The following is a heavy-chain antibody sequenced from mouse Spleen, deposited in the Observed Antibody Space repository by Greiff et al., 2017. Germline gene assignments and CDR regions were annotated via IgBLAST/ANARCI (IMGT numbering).Heavy chain of an antibody. V-gene: IGHV5-17*01. CDR3: ARGEVPRYYAMDY. CDR1: GFTFSDYG. Sequence: EVHLVESGGGLVKPGGSLKLSCAASGFTFSDYGMHWVRQAPEKGLEWVAYISSGSSTIYYADTVKGRFTISRDNAKNTLFLQMTSLRSEDTAMYYCARGEVPRYYAMDYWGQGTSVTVSS. D-gene: IGHD2-14*01. J-gene: IGHJ4*01. CDR2: ISSGSSTI.